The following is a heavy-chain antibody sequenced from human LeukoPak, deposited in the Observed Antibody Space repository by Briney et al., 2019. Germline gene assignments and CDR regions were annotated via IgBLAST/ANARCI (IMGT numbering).Heavy chain of an antibody. CDR1: GGSITSYY. CDR3: ARAGAWQIDP. J-gene: IGHJ5*02. Sequence: SETLSLTCIVSGGSITSYYWSWIRQPPGKGLEWIGYIFYTGSSNYNPSLKSRVTISLDRSKSQFSLRLTSVTAADTAVYYCARAGAWQIDPWGQGTLVTVSS. V-gene: IGHV4-59*01. D-gene: IGHD3-10*01. CDR2: IFYTGSS.